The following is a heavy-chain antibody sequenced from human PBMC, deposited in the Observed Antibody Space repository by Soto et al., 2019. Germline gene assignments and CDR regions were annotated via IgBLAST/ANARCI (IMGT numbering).Heavy chain of an antibody. Sequence: GGSLRLSCSASGFTFSSYAMHWVRQAPGKGLEYVSAISSNGGSTYYADSVKGRFTISRDNSKNTLYLQMSSLRAEDTAVYYCVKAGGSGSYTDYYYYYGMDVWGQGTTVTVSS. D-gene: IGHD3-10*01. CDR2: ISSNGGST. CDR1: GFTFSSYA. J-gene: IGHJ6*02. CDR3: VKAGGSGSYTDYYYYYGMDV. V-gene: IGHV3-64D*08.